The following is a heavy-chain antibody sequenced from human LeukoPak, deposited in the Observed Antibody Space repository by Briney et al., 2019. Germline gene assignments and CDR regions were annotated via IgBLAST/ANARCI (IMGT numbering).Heavy chain of an antibody. J-gene: IGHJ6*03. CDR2: IYYSGST. Sequence: SETLSLTCTVSGGSISSSSYYWGWIRQPPGKGLEWIGSIYYSGSTYYNPSLKSRVTISVDTSKNQFSLKLSSVTAADTAVYYCARVSTYYYGSGSYDPFYYYYYMDVWGKGTTVTISS. D-gene: IGHD3-10*01. V-gene: IGHV4-39*07. CDR3: ARVSTYYYGSGSYDPFYYYYYMDV. CDR1: GGSISSSSYY.